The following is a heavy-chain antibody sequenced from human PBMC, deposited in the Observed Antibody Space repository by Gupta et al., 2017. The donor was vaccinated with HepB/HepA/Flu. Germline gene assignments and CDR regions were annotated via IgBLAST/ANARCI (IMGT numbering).Heavy chain of an antibody. CDR3: ARGSTTNILPTVAGDY. V-gene: IGHV6-1*01. CDR1: GDSVSSNIAA. J-gene: IGHJ4*02. CDR2: TYYRSKWSY. D-gene: IGHD4-17*01. Sequence: QVQLQQSGPGLVKPSQTLSLTCAISGDSVSSNIAAWNWIRQSPSRGLEWLGRTYYRSKWSYHYAVSVQSRITINPDTSKNQFSLQLNSVTPEDTAVYYCARGSTTNILPTVAGDYWGQGILVTVSS.